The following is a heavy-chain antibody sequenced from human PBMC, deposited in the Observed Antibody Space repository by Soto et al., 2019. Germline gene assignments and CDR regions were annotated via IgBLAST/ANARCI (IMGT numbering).Heavy chain of an antibody. V-gene: IGHV3-33*01. CDR3: ARDTLYCSSTSCPPDLICDY. CDR1: GFTFSSYG. D-gene: IGHD2-2*01. CDR2: IWYDGSNK. Sequence: LRLSCAASGFTFSSYGMHWVRQAPGKGLEWVAVIWYDGSNKYYADSVKGRFTISRDNSKNTLYLQMNSLRAEDTAVYYCARDTLYCSSTSCPPDLICDYWGQGALVTVSS. J-gene: IGHJ4*02.